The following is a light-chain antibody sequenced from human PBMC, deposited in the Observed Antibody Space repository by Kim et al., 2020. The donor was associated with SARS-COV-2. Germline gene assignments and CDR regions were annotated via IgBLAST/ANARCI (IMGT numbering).Light chain of an antibody. CDR2: DAS. J-gene: IGKJ2*01. CDR1: QSISTD. CDR3: QQRNNWPRT. V-gene: IGKV3-11*01. Sequence: WSPGEGATLSGRASQSISTDLAWYQQKPGRAPRLVIFDASNRASGIPARFSGSGSGTDFTLTISSLEPEDFAVYFCQQRNNWPRTFGQGTKLEI.